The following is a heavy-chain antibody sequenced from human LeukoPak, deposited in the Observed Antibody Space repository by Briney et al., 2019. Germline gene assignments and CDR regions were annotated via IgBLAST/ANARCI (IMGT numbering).Heavy chain of an antibody. D-gene: IGHD3-3*01. J-gene: IGHJ4*02. V-gene: IGHV3-30*02. CDR3: ARETVFGVVIPTYYFDY. CDR2: IRYDGSNK. Sequence: PGGSLRLSCAASGFTFSSYGMHWVRQAPGKGLEWVAFIRYDGSNKYYADSVKGRFTISRDNSKNTLYLQMNSLRAEDTAVYYCARETVFGVVIPTYYFDYWGQGTLVTVSS. CDR1: GFTFSSYG.